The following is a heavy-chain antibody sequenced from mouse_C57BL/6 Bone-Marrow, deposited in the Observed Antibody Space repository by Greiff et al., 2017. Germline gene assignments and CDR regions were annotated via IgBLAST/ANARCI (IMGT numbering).Heavy chain of an antibody. Sequence: QVQLQQSGAELVRPGTSVTVSCKASGYAFTNYLIEWVKQRPGQGLEWIGVINPGSGGTNYNEKFKGKATLTADKSSSTAYMQLSSLTSEDSAVYFCASKEYGYFDVWGTGTTVTVSS. CDR2: INPGSGGT. CDR1: GYAFTNYL. V-gene: IGHV1-54*01. J-gene: IGHJ1*03. CDR3: ASKEYGYFDV.